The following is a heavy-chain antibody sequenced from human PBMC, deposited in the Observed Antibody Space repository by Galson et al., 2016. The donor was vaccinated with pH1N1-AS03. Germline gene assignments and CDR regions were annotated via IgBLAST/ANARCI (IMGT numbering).Heavy chain of an antibody. J-gene: IGHJ5*02. D-gene: IGHD4-17*01. CDR2: INYSGST. V-gene: IGHV4-59*11. CDR3: ARHDYGDYVGWFDP. Sequence: TLSLTCTVSSGSISSHYWNWIRQPPGKGLEWIGYINYSGSTNYNPSLKSRVTITVDTSKNQFSLKLSSVTAADTAVYYCARHDYGDYVGWFDPWGQGTLVTVSS. CDR1: SGSISSHY.